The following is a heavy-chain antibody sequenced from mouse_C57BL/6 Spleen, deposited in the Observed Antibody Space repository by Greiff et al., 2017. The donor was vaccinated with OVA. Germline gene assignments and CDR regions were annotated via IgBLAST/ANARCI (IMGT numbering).Heavy chain of an antibody. D-gene: IGHD1-1*01. J-gene: IGHJ2*01. CDR1: GYTFTDYN. Sequence: EVQLQQSGPELVKPGASVKMSCKASGYTFTDYNMHWVKQSHGKSLEWIGYINPNNGGTSYNQKFKGKATLTVNKSSSTAYMELRSLTSEDSAVYYCARAYGNTHYFDYWGQGTTLTVSS. CDR3: ARAYGNTHYFDY. CDR2: INPNNGGT. V-gene: IGHV1-22*01.